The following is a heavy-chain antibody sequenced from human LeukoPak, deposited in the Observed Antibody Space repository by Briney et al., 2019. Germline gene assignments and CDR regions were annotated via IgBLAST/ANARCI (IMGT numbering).Heavy chain of an antibody. CDR1: GGSFSGYY. J-gene: IGHJ4*02. Sequence: PSETLSLTCAVYGGSFSGYYWSWIRQPPGKGLELIGEINHSGSTNYNPSLKRRVTISVDTSKNQFSLKLSSVTAADTAVYYCARGRYYGSGSYGYWGQGTLVTVSS. D-gene: IGHD3-10*01. CDR3: ARGRYYGSGSYGY. V-gene: IGHV4-34*01. CDR2: INHSGST.